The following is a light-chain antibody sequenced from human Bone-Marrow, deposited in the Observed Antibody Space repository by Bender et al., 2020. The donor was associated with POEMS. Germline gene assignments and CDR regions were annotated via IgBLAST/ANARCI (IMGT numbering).Light chain of an antibody. V-gene: IGLV2-8*01. J-gene: IGLJ2*01. CDR3: SSYAGSNNLV. CDR1: SSDVGGYSY. CDR2: DVT. Sequence: QSAPTQPASVSGSPGQSITISCTGTSSDVGGYSYVSWYQQHPGKAPKLMIYDVTKRPSGVPDRFSASKSDNTASLTVSGLQAEDEADYYCSSYAGSNNLVFGGGTKLTVL.